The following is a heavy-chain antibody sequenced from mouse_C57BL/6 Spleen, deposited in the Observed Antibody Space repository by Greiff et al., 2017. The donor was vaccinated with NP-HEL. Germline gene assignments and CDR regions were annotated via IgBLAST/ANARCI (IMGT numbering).Heavy chain of an antibody. V-gene: IGHV1-15*01. D-gene: IGHD3-1*01. CDR3: TRLGYHYFDY. CDR1: GYTFTDYE. CDR2: IDPETGGT. Sequence: VKLQESGAELVRPGASVTLSCKASGYTFTDYEMHWVKQTPVHGLEWIGAIDPETGGTAYNQKFKGKAILTADKSSSTAYMELRSLTSEDSAVYYCTRLGYHYFDYWGQGTTLTVSS. J-gene: IGHJ2*01.